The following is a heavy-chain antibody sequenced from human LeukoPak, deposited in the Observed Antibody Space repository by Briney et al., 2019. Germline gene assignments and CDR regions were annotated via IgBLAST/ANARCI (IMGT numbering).Heavy chain of an antibody. J-gene: IGHJ6*03. CDR1: GFTFSVYF. D-gene: IGHD3-16*01. V-gene: IGHV3-11*04. CDR3: AGGWKSVPYRHFYMDV. Sequence: GGSLRLSCGASGFTFSVYFMTWIRQAPGKGLEWISYISNSGSPTYYADSVKGRFTISRDNAGKSLYLQMNRLRAEDSAVYYCAGGWKSVPYRHFYMDVWGRGTTVTVSS. CDR2: ISNSGSPT.